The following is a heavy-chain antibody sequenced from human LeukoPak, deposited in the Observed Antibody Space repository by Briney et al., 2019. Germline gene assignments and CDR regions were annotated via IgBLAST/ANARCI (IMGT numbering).Heavy chain of an antibody. CDR1: GYTLTELS. D-gene: IGHD3-22*01. CDR2: FDPEDGET. V-gene: IGHV1-24*01. CDR3: ATDYYYDSSGSYYTVDY. J-gene: IGHJ4*02. Sequence: PRASVKVSCKVSGYTLTELSMHWVRQAPGKGLEWMGGFDPEDGETFYAQKFQGRVTMTEDTSTDTAYMELSSLGSEDTAVYYCATDYYYDSSGSYYTVDYWGQGTLVTVSS.